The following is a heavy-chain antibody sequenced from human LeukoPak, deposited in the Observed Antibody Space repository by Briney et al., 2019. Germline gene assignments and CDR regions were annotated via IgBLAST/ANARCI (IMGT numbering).Heavy chain of an antibody. J-gene: IGHJ2*01. CDR1: GYSFTSYW. CDR2: IDPSDSYT. V-gene: IGHV5-10-1*01. Sequence: GESLKISCKGSGYSFTSYWISWVRQMPGKGLEWMGRIDPSDSYTNYSPSFQGHVTISADKSTSTVYLQWSSLKASDTAMYYCARHPPAWYFDLWGRGTLVTVSS. CDR3: ARHPPAWYFDL.